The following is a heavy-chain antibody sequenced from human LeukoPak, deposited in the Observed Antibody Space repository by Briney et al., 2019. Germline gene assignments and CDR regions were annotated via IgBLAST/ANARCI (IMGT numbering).Heavy chain of an antibody. CDR1: GGSISSGSYH. V-gene: IGHV4-61*09. Sequence: SETLSLTCTVSGGSISSGSYHWIWIRQPAGKGLEWIGHIYTSGSTNYNPSLRSRVTISLDTSKNQFSLKLNSVTAADTAVYYCASHYGSGSFYSPFDYWGQGTLVTVSS. D-gene: IGHD3-10*01. CDR3: ASHYGSGSFYSPFDY. CDR2: IYTSGST. J-gene: IGHJ4*02.